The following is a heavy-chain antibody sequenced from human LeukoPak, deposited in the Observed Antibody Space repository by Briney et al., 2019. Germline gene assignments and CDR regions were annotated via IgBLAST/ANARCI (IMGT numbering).Heavy chain of an antibody. J-gene: IGHJ5*02. Sequence: GASVKVSCKASGYTFTGYYMHWVRQAPGQGLEWMGWINPNSGGTNYAQKFQGRVTMTRDTSISTAYMELSRLRSDDTAVYYCARDSMRDILTGYPFNWFDPWGQGTLVTVSS. CDR1: GYTFTGYY. V-gene: IGHV1-2*02. CDR2: INPNSGGT. CDR3: ARDSMRDILTGYPFNWFDP. D-gene: IGHD3-9*01.